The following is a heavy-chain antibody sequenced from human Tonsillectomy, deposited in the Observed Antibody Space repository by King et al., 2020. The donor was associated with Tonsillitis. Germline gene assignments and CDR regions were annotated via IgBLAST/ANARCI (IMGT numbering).Heavy chain of an antibody. Sequence: QLVQSGGGLVQPGGSLRLSCAASGFTFSSYWMSWVRQAPGKGLEWVANIKQDGSEKYYVDSVKGRFTISSDNAKNSLYLQMNSLRAEDTAVYYCARDGAPHYCSSTSCSPNWFDPWGQGTLVTVSS. V-gene: IGHV3-7*01. CDR1: GFTFSSYW. CDR2: IKQDGSEK. CDR3: ARDGAPHYCSSTSCSPNWFDP. J-gene: IGHJ5*02. D-gene: IGHD2-2*01.